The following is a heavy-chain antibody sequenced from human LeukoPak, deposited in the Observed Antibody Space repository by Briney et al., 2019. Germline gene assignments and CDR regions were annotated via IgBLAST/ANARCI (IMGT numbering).Heavy chain of an antibody. CDR1: GYTLTELS. CDR2: FDPEDGET. Sequence: ASVKVSCKVSGYTLTELSMHWVRQAPGKGLEWMGGFDPEDGETIYAQKFQGRVTMTEDTSTDTAYMELSSLRSEDTAVYYCATRGPTLETTYYYDNSGYAFDYWGQGTLVTVSS. D-gene: IGHD3-22*01. CDR3: ATRGPTLETTYYYDNSGYAFDY. J-gene: IGHJ4*02. V-gene: IGHV1-24*01.